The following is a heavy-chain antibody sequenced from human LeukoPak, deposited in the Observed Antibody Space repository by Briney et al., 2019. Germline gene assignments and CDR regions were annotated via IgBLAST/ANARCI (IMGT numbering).Heavy chain of an antibody. CDR3: TRGSRRVQLPRSYDFDV. D-gene: IGHD1-1*01. CDR1: GFTFSSYG. V-gene: IGHV3-30*03. J-gene: IGHJ3*01. CDR2: ISYDGSNK. Sequence: GGSLRLSCAASGFTFSSYGMHWDRQAPGKGLEWVAVISYDGSNKYYADSVKGRFTVSRDNAKNSLYLQMNSLRAGDTALYYCTRGSRRVQLPRSYDFDVWGQGTVVTVSS.